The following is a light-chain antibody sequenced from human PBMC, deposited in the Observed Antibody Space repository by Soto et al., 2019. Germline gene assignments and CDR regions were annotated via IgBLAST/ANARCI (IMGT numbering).Light chain of an antibody. CDR2: AAS. CDR3: QQYNSYSAIT. Sequence: DIQMTQSPSSLSASVGDSVTIACRASQKISTYLNWYQQRPGEAPKVLIYAASTLQGGAPSRFSGSGSGTEFTLTISSLQPDDFATYYCQQYNSYSAITFGQGTRLEIK. V-gene: IGKV1-39*01. J-gene: IGKJ5*01. CDR1: QKISTY.